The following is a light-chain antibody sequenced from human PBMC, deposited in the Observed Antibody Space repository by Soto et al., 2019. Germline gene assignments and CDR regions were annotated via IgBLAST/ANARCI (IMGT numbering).Light chain of an antibody. J-gene: IGKJ4*01. V-gene: IGKV1-39*01. CDR3: QQANSFPLT. CDR2: AAS. Sequence: DIQMTQSPSSLSASVGDRVTLTCRASQSISSYLNWYQQKPGKAPKLLMYAASSLQSGVPSRFRGSGSGTDFTLTISSLQPEDFATYYCQQANSFPLTFGGGTKVDIK. CDR1: QSISSY.